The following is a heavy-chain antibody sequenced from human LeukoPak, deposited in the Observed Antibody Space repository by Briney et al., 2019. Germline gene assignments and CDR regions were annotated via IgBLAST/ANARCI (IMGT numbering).Heavy chain of an antibody. J-gene: IGHJ4*02. D-gene: IGHD5-18*01. Sequence: GGSLRLSCVASGFSFSSYSMNWVRQAPGKGLEWVSSISFSGNYIYYADSVRGRITLSRDNAKNSLFLQMNSLRAEDTAVYYCARRASTERGHSYGLDYWGQGTLVTASS. V-gene: IGHV3-21*01. CDR1: GFSFSSYS. CDR2: ISFSGNYI. CDR3: ARRASTERGHSYGLDY.